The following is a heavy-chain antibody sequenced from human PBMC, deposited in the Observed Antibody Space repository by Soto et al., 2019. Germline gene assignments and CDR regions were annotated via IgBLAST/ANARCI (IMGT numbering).Heavy chain of an antibody. Sequence: GHLVESGGGFVKPGGSLTLSCATSGFTFSNVWFSWVRQRPGKGLEWLGRIKSRAEGETTDYPSPARGRLFISRDDSKNNLYLQLNSLRSEDTGVYYCVTVLPHANSWFDYWGQGTPVTVSS. CDR3: VTVLPHANSWFDY. J-gene: IGHJ4*02. V-gene: IGHV3-15*01. D-gene: IGHD2-2*01. CDR1: GFTFSNVW. CDR2: IKSRAEGETT.